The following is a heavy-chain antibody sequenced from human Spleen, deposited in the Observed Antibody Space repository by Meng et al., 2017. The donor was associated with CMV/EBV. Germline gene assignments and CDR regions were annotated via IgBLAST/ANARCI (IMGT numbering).Heavy chain of an antibody. CDR1: GFTVSGTY. D-gene: IGHD1-7*01. Sequence: GGSLRLSCAASGFTVSGTYMGWVRQAPGKGLEWVSSIYRDGDSHYPESMKGRFTISRDNSKNTLFLQVNSLRAEDTAVYYCARVRITGTTRGEFDYWGQGTLVTVSS. CDR3: ARVRITGTTRGEFDY. V-gene: IGHV3-66*02. CDR2: IYRDGDS. J-gene: IGHJ4*02.